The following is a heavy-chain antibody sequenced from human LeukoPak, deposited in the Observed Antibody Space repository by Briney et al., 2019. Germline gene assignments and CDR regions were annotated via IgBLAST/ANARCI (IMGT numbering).Heavy chain of an antibody. J-gene: IGHJ4*02. D-gene: IGHD6-13*01. CDR2: INPNSGGT. CDR3: ARDRTYLYSSSWRRGSNY. V-gene: IGHV1-2*02. Sequence: ASVKVSCKASGYTFTGYYMHWVRQAPGQGLDWMGWINPNSGGTNYAQKFQGRVTMTRDTSISTAYMELSRLRSDDTAVYYCARDRTYLYSSSWRRGSNYWGQGTLVTVSS. CDR1: GYTFTGYY.